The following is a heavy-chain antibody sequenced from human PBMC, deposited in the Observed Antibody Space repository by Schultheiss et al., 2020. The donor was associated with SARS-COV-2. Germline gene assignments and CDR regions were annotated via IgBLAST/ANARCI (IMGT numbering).Heavy chain of an antibody. D-gene: IGHD4-17*01. Sequence: GESLKISCAASGFTFSSYAMHWVRQAPGKGLEWVAVISYDGSNKYYADSVKGRFTISRDNSKNTLYLQMNSLRAEDTAVYYCAKHGEIDYWGQGTLVTVSS. J-gene: IGHJ4*02. V-gene: IGHV3-30*18. CDR2: ISYDGSNK. CDR3: AKHGEIDY. CDR1: GFTFSSYA.